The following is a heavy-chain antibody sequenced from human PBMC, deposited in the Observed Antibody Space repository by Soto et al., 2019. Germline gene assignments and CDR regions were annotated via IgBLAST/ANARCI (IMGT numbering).Heavy chain of an antibody. D-gene: IGHD6-13*01. CDR1: GGSISSNY. V-gene: IGHV4-59*01. CDR2: VYNSGST. Sequence: PSETLSLTXTVSGGSISSNYWTWIRQPPGKGLEWIGYVYNSGSTNYNPSLKSRVTISEDTSKSQFSLKVDSMTAADTAVYYCERYRREAVAGYTLDNWGQGILVTVSS. J-gene: IGHJ4*02. CDR3: ERYRREAVAGYTLDN.